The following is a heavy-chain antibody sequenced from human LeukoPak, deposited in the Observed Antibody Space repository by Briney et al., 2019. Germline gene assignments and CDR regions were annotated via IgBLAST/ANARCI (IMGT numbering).Heavy chain of an antibody. CDR3: ARETPLSGSYCHDY. CDR1: GYTFTSYA. V-gene: IGHV7-4-1*02. D-gene: IGHD1-26*01. CDR2: INTNTGNP. Sequence: GASVNVSCKASGYTFTSYAMNWVRQAPGQGLEWMGWINTNTGNPTYAQGFTGRFVFSLDTSVSTAYLQISSLKAEDTAVYYCARETPLSGSYCHDYWGQGTLVTVSS. J-gene: IGHJ4*02.